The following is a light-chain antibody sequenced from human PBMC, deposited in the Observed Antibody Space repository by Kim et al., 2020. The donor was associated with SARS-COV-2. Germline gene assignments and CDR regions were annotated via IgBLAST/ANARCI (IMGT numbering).Light chain of an antibody. CDR3: LHYNQWPMYT. J-gene: IGKJ2*01. CDR1: QSVSTY. Sequence: VSPGERATLSCRASQSVSTYVAWYRQKPGQAPRLIIYGASTRATGVPARISGSGSGTEFTLTISSVQSEDFAVYYCLHYNQWPMYTFGQGTKLEI. V-gene: IGKV3-15*01. CDR2: GAS.